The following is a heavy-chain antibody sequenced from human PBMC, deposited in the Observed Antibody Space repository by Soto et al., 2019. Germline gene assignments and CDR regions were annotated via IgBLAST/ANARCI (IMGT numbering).Heavy chain of an antibody. CDR2: ISGSGGST. Sequence: GGSLRLSCAASGFTFSSYAMSWVRQAPGKGLEWVSAISGSGGSTYYADSVKGRFTISRDNSKNTLYLQMNSLRAEDTAVYYCAKDGFFYYGSGSYFQHWGQGTLVTVSS. J-gene: IGHJ1*01. CDR1: GFTFSSYA. CDR3: AKDGFFYYGSGSYFQH. D-gene: IGHD3-10*01. V-gene: IGHV3-23*01.